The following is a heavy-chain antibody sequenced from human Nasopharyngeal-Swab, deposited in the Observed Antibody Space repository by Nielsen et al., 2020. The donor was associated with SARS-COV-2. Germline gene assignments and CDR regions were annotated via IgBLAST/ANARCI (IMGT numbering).Heavy chain of an antibody. D-gene: IGHD6-19*01. J-gene: IGHJ6*02. CDR1: GFPFSSYA. Sequence: LKISCAASGFPFSSYAMSWVRQAPGKGLEWVSAISGSGGSTYYADSVKGRFTISRDNSKNTLYLQMNSLRAEDTAVYYCAKDDRRSQWLVDYYYGMDVWGQGTTVTVSS. V-gene: IGHV3-23*01. CDR3: AKDDRRSQWLVDYYYGMDV. CDR2: ISGSGGST.